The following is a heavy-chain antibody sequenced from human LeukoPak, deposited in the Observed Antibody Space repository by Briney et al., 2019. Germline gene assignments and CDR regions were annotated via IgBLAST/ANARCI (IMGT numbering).Heavy chain of an antibody. Sequence: GGSLRLSCAASGFTFSSYWMSWVRQAPGKGLEWVANIKQDGSEKYYVDSVKCRFTISRDNAKNSLYLQMNSLRAEDTAVYYCARTPNYYDSSGYYLTGFDPWGQGTLVTVSS. CDR3: ARTPNYYDSSGYYLTGFDP. V-gene: IGHV3-7*01. D-gene: IGHD3-22*01. CDR2: IKQDGSEK. J-gene: IGHJ5*02. CDR1: GFTFSSYW.